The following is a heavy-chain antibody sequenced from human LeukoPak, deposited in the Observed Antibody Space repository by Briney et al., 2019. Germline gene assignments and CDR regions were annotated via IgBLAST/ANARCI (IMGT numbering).Heavy chain of an antibody. Sequence: SVKVSCKAFGGTFSSYAISWVRQAPGQGLEWMGGIIPIFGTANYAQKFQGRVTITADESTSTAYMELSSLRSEDTAVYYCASVYKHGMDVWGQGTTVTVSS. J-gene: IGHJ6*02. CDR3: ASVYKHGMDV. CDR1: GGTFSSYA. D-gene: IGHD5-24*01. CDR2: IIPIFGTA. V-gene: IGHV1-69*13.